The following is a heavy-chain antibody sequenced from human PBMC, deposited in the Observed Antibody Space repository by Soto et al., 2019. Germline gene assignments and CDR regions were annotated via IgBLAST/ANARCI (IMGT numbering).Heavy chain of an antibody. CDR2: IYSGGST. CDR1: GFTVSSNC. V-gene: IGHV3-66*01. CDR3: ARGDYSSGYYYYYGMDV. Sequence: GGSLRLSCAASGFTVSSNCMSWVRQAPGKGLEWVSVIYSGGSTYYTDSVKGRFTISRDNSKNTLYLQMNSLRAEDTAVYYCARGDYSSGYYYYYGMDVWGQGTTVTVSS. J-gene: IGHJ6*02. D-gene: IGHD3-22*01.